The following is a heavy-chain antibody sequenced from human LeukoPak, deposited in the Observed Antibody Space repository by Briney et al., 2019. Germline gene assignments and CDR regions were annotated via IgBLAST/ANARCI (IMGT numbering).Heavy chain of an antibody. CDR3: ARDMGDY. D-gene: IGHD3-10*01. J-gene: IGHJ4*02. CDR1: GYTFTSYA. Sequence: GGSLRLSCAASGYTFTSYAMHWVRQAPGQRLEWMGWINAGNGNTKYSQKFQGRVTITRDTSASTAYMELSSLRSEDTAVYYCARDMGDYWGQGTLVTVSS. V-gene: IGHV1-3*01. CDR2: INAGNGNT.